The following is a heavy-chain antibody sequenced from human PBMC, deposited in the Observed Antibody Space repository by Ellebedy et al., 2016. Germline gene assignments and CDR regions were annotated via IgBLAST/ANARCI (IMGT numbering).Heavy chain of an antibody. Sequence: SETLSLTCTVSGGSISSSSYYWGWIRQPPGKGLEWIGSIYYSGSTYYNPSLKSRVTISVDTSKNQFSLKLSSVTAADTAVYYCARGHGSYYSDYFDYWGQGTLVTVSS. J-gene: IGHJ4*02. CDR1: GGSISSSSYY. CDR2: IYYSGST. D-gene: IGHD1-26*01. V-gene: IGHV4-39*07. CDR3: ARGHGSYYSDYFDY.